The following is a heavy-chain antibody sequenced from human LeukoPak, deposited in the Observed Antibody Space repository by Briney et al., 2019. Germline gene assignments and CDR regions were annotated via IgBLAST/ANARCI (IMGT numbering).Heavy chain of an antibody. D-gene: IGHD3-22*01. Sequence: PGGSLTLSCAASGFTVSSNYMSWVRQAPGKGLEWVSVIYSGGSTYYADSVKGRFTISRHNSKNTLYLQMNSLRAEDTAVYYCASETYYYDSSGYLIYWGQGTLLTVSS. CDR3: ASETYYYDSSGYLIY. J-gene: IGHJ4*02. CDR2: IYSGGST. CDR1: GFTVSSNY. V-gene: IGHV3-53*04.